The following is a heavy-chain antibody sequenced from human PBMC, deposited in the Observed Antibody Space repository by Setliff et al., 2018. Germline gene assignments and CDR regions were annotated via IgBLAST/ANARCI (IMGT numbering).Heavy chain of an antibody. CDR1: GFTFSAYT. CDR3: ARDNNYCERSGYYSGHDV. Sequence: PGGSLRLSCSASGFTFSAYTMHWVRQAPGKGLEFVSTISNDGSSTYYADSLKGRFTISRDNSKNTLYLQMSSLRAEDTAGYYCARDNNYCERSGYYSGHDVWGQGILVTVSS. J-gene: IGHJ4*03. D-gene: IGHD3-22*01. V-gene: IGHV3-64D*09. CDR2: ISNDGSST.